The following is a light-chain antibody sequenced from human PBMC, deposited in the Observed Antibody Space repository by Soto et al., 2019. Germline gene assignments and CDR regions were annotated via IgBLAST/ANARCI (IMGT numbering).Light chain of an antibody. J-gene: IGKJ1*01. V-gene: IGKV3-20*01. CDR1: QSVSSNY. CDR2: GAS. CDR3: QQYGSSGT. Sequence: EIVLTQSPGTLSLSPGERATLSCRASQSVSSNYLAWYQQKPGQAPRLLIYGASSRATGIPDRFSGSGSGTDFTLTISRLAPEDFAVYYCQQYGSSGTFGQGTKVDIK.